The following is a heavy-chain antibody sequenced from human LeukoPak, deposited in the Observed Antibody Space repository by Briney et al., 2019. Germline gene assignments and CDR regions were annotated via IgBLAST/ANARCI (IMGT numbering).Heavy chain of an antibody. CDR3: ARVLGGATHYLDY. CDR1: GGSISSYY. J-gene: IGHJ4*02. D-gene: IGHD1-26*01. Sequence: SETLSLTCTVSGGSISSYYWSWIRQPPGKGLKWIGYIYYSGSINYNPSLKSRVTISVDTSKNQFSLKLSSVTAADTAVYYCARVLGGATHYLDYWGQGTLVTVSS. V-gene: IGHV4-59*01. CDR2: IYYSGSI.